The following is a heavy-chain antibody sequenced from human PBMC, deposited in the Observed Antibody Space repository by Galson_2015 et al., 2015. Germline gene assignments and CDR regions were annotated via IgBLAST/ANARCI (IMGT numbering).Heavy chain of an antibody. CDR2: IKEDGSAK. V-gene: IGHV3-7*01. J-gene: IGHJ5*02. CDR3: ARDNPVYGAYMS. Sequence: SLRLSCAASGLTFSSNWMSWVRQAPGKGLEWVANIKEDGSAKYHMDSVKGRFTISRDNAKNSLYLQMNSLRAEDTAVYYCARDNPVYGAYMSWGQGTLVTVSS. CDR1: GLTFSSNW. D-gene: IGHD1-14*01.